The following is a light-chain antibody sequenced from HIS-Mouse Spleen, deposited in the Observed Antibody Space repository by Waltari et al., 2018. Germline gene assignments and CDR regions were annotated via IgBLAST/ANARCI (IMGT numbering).Light chain of an antibody. V-gene: IGLV1-47*01. CDR1: SPNIGSNY. Sequence: QSVLTQQPSASGTPGQRVTIPCSGSSPNIGSNYVYWYQQLPGTAPKLLIYRNNQRPSGVPDRFSGSKSGTSASLAISGLRSEDEADYYCAAWDDSLSGPVFGGGTKLTVL. CDR2: RNN. CDR3: AAWDDSLSGPV. J-gene: IGLJ3*02.